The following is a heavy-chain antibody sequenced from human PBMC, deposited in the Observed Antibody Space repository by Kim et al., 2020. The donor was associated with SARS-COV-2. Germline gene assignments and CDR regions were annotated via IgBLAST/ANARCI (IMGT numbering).Heavy chain of an antibody. V-gene: IGHV4-39*01. D-gene: IGHD3-9*01. CDR2: IYYSGST. J-gene: IGHJ4*02. CDR1: GGSISSSSYY. CDR3: ASILRYFDWLLIPPTYFDY. Sequence: SETLSLTCTVSGGSISSSSYYWGWIRQPPGKGLEWIGSIYYSGSTYYNPSLKSRVTISVDTSKNQFSLKLSSVTAADTAVYYCASILRYFDWLLIPPTYFDYWGQGTLVTVSS.